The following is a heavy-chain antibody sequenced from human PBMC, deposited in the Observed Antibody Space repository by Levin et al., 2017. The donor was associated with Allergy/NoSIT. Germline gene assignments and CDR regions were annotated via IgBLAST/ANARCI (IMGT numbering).Heavy chain of an antibody. CDR3: ARGRHSGVDVLDY. Sequence: GGSLRLSCAASGFTFSNYWMHWVRQAPGKGLVWVSRISTVGSSTSYADSVKGRFTVSRDNAKNTLYLQMNSLRAEDTAVYYCARGRHSGVDVLDYWGQGTLVTVSS. V-gene: IGHV3-74*01. CDR2: ISTVGSST. CDR1: GFTFSNYW. D-gene: IGHD5-12*01. J-gene: IGHJ4*02.